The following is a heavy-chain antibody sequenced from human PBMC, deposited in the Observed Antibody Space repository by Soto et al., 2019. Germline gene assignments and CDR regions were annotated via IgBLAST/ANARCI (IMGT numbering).Heavy chain of an antibody. CDR3: ARDSYYDFWSGYGHYYYYYMDV. V-gene: IGHV3-33*01. J-gene: IGHJ6*03. Sequence: QVQLVESGGGVVQPGRSLRLSSAASGFTFSSYGMHWVRQAPGKGLEWVAVIWYDGSNKYYADSVKGRFTISRDNSKNTLYLQMNSLRAEDTAVYYCARDSYYDFWSGYGHYYYYYMDVWGKGTTVTVSS. CDR1: GFTFSSYG. CDR2: IWYDGSNK. D-gene: IGHD3-3*01.